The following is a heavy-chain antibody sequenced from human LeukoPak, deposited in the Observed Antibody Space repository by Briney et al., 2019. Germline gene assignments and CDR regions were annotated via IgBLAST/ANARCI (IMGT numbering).Heavy chain of an antibody. D-gene: IGHD3-9*01. J-gene: IGHJ4*02. CDR2: INHNGETI. CDR3: ARDNDWAFDY. V-gene: IGHV3-48*02. CDR1: GFPFSSYV. Sequence: PGGSLRLSCAASGFPFSSYVMSWVRQAPGKGLEWVSYINHNGETIYYPDFVKSRFTISRDNAKNSLYLQMNSLRDEDTAVYYCARDNDWAFDYWGQGTLVTVSS.